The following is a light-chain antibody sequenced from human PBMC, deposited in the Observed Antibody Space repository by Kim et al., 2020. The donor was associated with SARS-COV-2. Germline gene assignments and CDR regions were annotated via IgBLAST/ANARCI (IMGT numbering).Light chain of an antibody. CDR2: KAS. CDR1: QSISSW. CDR3: QQYNSYSYT. Sequence: DIQMTQSPSTLSASVGDRVTITCRACQSISSWLAWYQQKPGKAPKLLIYKASSLESGVPSRFSGSGSGTEFTLTISSLQPDDFATYYCQQYNSYSYTFGQGTKLEI. J-gene: IGKJ2*01. V-gene: IGKV1-5*03.